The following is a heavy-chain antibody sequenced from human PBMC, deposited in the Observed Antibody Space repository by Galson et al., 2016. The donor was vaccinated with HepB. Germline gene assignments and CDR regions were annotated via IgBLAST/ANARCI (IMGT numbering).Heavy chain of an antibody. CDR1: GFTFSSYA. J-gene: IGHJ3*02. Sequence: SLRLSCAASGFTFSSYAIHWVRQAPGKGLEYLSEITGNEGITYYADSVKGRFTISRDNSRNTLYLQMSSLTTEDTAVYYCVKDKGGTWGAFDIWGQGTLVTVSS. D-gene: IGHD3-16*01. CDR2: ITGNEGIT. CDR3: VKDKGGTWGAFDI. V-gene: IGHV3-64D*06.